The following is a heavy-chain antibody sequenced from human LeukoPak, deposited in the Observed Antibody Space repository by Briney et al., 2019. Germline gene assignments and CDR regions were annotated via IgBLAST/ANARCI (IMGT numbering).Heavy chain of an antibody. V-gene: IGHV3-15*01. CDR3: TTGPYGGNYRYFDY. Sequence: GGSLRLSCAASGFTFSNAWVSWVRQAPGKGLEWVGRIKSKTDGGTTDYAAPVKGRFTISRDGSKNTPYLQMNSLKTEDTAVYYCTTGPYGGNYRYFDYWGQGTLVTVSS. D-gene: IGHD4-23*01. J-gene: IGHJ4*02. CDR1: GFTFSNAW. CDR2: IKSKTDGGTT.